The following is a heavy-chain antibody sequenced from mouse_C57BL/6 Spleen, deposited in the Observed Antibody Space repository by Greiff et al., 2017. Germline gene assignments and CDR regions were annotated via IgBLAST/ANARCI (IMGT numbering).Heavy chain of an antibody. D-gene: IGHD2-1*01. V-gene: IGHV1-69*01. Sequence: VQLQQPGAELVMPGASVKLSCKATGYTFTSYWMHWVKQRPGQGLEWIGEIDPSDSYTNYNQKFKGKSTLTVDKSSSTAYMQLSSLTSEDSAVYYCARSDGNPFAYWGQGTLVTVSA. CDR3: ARSDGNPFAY. J-gene: IGHJ3*01. CDR1: GYTFTSYW. CDR2: IDPSDSYT.